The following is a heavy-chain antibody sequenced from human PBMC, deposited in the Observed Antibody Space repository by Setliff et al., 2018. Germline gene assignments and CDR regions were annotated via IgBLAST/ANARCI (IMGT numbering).Heavy chain of an antibody. CDR3: ARDNTLFGVVITGSWFDP. CDR2: ITNSGDDI. J-gene: IGHJ5*02. D-gene: IGHD3-3*01. Sequence: LSLTCTVSGGSISSSSHYMSWIRQAPGKGLEWVSYITNSGDDIYYADPVKGRFTISRDNAENSLYLQMNSLRVEDTAVYYCARDNTLFGVVITGSWFDPWGQGTLVTVSS. CDR1: GGSISSSSHY. V-gene: IGHV3-11*04.